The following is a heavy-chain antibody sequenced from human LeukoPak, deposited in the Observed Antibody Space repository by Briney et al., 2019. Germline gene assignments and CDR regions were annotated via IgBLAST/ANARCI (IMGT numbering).Heavy chain of an antibody. CDR1: GYTFTGYY. D-gene: IGHD2-15*01. CDR3: ARDPAADVVVVAATPINNDY. J-gene: IGHJ4*02. CDR2: INPNSGGT. Sequence: ASVKVSCKSSGYTFTGYYMHWLRQAPGQGLEWMGWINPNSGGTNYAQKFQGGVTMTRDTSISTASMDLSSLRSDDTGVYYCARDPAADVVVVAATPINNDYWGQGTLVTVSS. V-gene: IGHV1-2*02.